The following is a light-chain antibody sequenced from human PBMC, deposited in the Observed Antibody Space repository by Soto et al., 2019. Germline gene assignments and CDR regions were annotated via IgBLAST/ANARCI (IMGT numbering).Light chain of an antibody. CDR2: WAS. J-gene: IGKJ2*01. Sequence: DIVMTQSPDSLSVSLGERATINCKSSQSVLYSSNNQNYLAWYQQKVGQAPKLLIYWASTRESGVPDRFSGSGSGPDFTLTISSLQAEDVAVYYCQQYYGIPYTFGQGTKLEIK. CDR3: QQYYGIPYT. CDR1: QSVLYSSNNQNY. V-gene: IGKV4-1*01.